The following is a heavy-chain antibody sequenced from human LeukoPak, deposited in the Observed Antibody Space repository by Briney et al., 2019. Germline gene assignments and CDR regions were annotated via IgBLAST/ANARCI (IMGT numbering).Heavy chain of an antibody. J-gene: IGHJ5*02. V-gene: IGHV1-2*02. CDR1: RLTLKRYY. CDR2: INPISGVT. CDR3: ARVGSSGWYHWFDP. D-gene: IGHD6-19*01. Sequence: VSEDVSCQASRLTLKRYYAQGLGQSPGVGVEWMGWINPISGVTGSAQKFQGRVTMSRDKSISTVYMELSRLTSDDTAIYFCARVGSSGWYHWFDPWGQGTLVTVSS.